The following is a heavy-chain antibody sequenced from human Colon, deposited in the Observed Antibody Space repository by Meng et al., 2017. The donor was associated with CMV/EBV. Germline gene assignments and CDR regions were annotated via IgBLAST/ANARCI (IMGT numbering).Heavy chain of an antibody. CDR3: AKRGKSGTRYFGFDY. CDR2: LYVGGDST. D-gene: IGHD1-26*01. CDR1: GFTFSNYA. J-gene: IGHJ4*02. V-gene: IGHV3-23*03. Sequence: CGFTFSNYAMRWVRQAPGKGLEWVANLYVGGDSTYYADSVKGRFTISRDNSKNTLYLQMNSLKDEDTAVYYCAKRGKSGTRYFGFDYWGQGALVTVPQ.